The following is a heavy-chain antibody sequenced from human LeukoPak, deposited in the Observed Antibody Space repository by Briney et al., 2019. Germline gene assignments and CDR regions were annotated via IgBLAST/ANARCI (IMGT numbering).Heavy chain of an antibody. Sequence: GGSLRLSCAASGFTFSSYAMSWVRQAPGKGLEWVLAISGSGGSTYYADSVKGRFTISRDNSKNTLYLQMNSLRAEDTAAYYCAKDEPWVIHPMDVWGKGTTVTVSS. J-gene: IGHJ6*03. V-gene: IGHV3-23*01. D-gene: IGHD3-16*02. CDR1: GFTFSSYA. CDR3: AKDEPWVIHPMDV. CDR2: ISGSGGST.